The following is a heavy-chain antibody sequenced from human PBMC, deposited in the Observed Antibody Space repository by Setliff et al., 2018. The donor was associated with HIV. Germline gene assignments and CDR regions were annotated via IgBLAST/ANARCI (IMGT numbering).Heavy chain of an antibody. J-gene: IGHJ3*01. Sequence: PGGSLRLSCAASGLTLSNSAITWVRQKPWRGLEWVSLIQSGGIIYYADSVKGRFTISRDNSNNTLSLQMSSLRAEDTALYYCAKLDYYDYSGSWARKVAIDFWGRGTMVTVSS. V-gene: IGHV3-23*01. CDR3: AKLDYYDYSGSWARKVAIDF. CDR1: GLTLSNSA. D-gene: IGHD3-22*01. CDR2: IQSGGII.